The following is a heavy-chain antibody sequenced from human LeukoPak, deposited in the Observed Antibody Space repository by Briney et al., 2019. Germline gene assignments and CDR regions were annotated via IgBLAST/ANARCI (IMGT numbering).Heavy chain of an antibody. CDR2: INDSGRI. Sequence: NSSETLSLTCAVYGGSFSGYYWSWIRQPPGKGLEWIGEINDSGRISYNPSLKSRVTISLDTSKNQFSLKLRSVTAADTAVYYCARGLREFGYYYYHMDVWDIGTTVTVSS. CDR3: ARGLREFGYYYYHMDV. CDR1: GGSFSGYY. V-gene: IGHV4-34*01. D-gene: IGHD3-10*01. J-gene: IGHJ6*03.